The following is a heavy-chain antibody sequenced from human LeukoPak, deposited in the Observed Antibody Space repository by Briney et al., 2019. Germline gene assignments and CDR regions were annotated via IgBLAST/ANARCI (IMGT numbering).Heavy chain of an antibody. CDR3: ARGADILTGYYHQVSAFDI. Sequence: SETLSLTCTVSGDSISSSNYYWGWIRQPPGKGLEWIGYIYHSGSTYCNPSLKSRVTISVDRSKNQFSLKLSSVTAADTAVYYCARGADILTGYYHQVSAFDIWGQGTMVTVSS. J-gene: IGHJ3*02. CDR2: IYHSGST. CDR1: GDSISSSNYY. D-gene: IGHD3-9*01. V-gene: IGHV4-30-2*01.